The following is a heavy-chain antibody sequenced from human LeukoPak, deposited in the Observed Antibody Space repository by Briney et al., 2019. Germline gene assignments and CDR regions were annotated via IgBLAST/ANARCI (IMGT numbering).Heavy chain of an antibody. CDR3: ARENWRTMVRGVIITGLDYYYGMDV. CDR2: ISDYNGNT. CDR1: GYTFTSYG. J-gene: IGHJ6*04. D-gene: IGHD3-10*01. V-gene: IGHV1-18*04. Sequence: ASLKVSCKASGYTFTSYGISWVRQARGQGLEWMGWISDYNGNTNYAQKLQGRVTMTKDTSTSTAYMELRSLRSDDTAVYYCARENWRTMVRGVIITGLDYYYGMDVWGKGTTVTVSS.